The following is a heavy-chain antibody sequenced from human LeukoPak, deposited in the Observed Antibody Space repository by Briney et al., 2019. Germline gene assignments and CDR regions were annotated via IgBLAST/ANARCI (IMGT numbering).Heavy chain of an antibody. V-gene: IGHV3-23*01. CDR1: GITLSIYG. Sequence: GGSLRLSCAVSGITLSIYGMSWVRQAPGKGLEWVAGISDRGSRTNYADSVKGRFTISTDHPKNTLYLQMNSLRAEETAVYFCAKRGVVIRVILVGFHKEAYYFDSWGQGALVTVSS. CDR2: ISDRGSRT. D-gene: IGHD3-22*01. J-gene: IGHJ4*02. CDR3: AKRGVVIRVILVGFHKEAYYFDS.